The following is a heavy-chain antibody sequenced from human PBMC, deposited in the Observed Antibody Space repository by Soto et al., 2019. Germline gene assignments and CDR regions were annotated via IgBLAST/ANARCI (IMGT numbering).Heavy chain of an antibody. CDR1: GFTFSNAW. CDR3: TTPGRWLVLPHTQDYYYYYMDV. CDR2: IKSKTDGGTT. J-gene: IGHJ6*03. D-gene: IGHD6-19*01. Sequence: GGSLRLSCAASGFTFSNAWMSWVRQAPGKGLEWVGRIKSKTDGGTTDYAAPVKGRFTISRDDSKNTLYLQMNSLKTEDTAVYYCTTPGRWLVLPHTQDYYYYYMDVWGKGTTVTVSS. V-gene: IGHV3-15*01.